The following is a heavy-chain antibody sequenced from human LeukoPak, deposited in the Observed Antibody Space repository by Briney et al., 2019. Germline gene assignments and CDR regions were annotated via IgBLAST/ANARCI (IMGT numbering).Heavy chain of an antibody. Sequence: GGSLRLSCAASGFTFSSYSMNWVRQAPGKGLEWVSYISSSSSTIYYADSVKGRFTISRDNAKNSLYLQMNSLRDEDTAVYYCAREISSGWHIIPQGNWFDPWGQGTLVTVSS. D-gene: IGHD6-19*01. J-gene: IGHJ5*02. V-gene: IGHV3-48*02. CDR3: AREISSGWHIIPQGNWFDP. CDR1: GFTFSSYS. CDR2: ISSSSSTI.